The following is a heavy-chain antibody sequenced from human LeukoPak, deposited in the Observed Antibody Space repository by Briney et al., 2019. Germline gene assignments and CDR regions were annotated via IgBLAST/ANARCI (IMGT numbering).Heavy chain of an antibody. CDR1: GFTFSSYA. D-gene: IGHD3-10*01. CDR2: ISGSGGST. Sequence: PGGSLRLSCAASGFTFSSYAMSWVRQAPGKGLEWVSAISGSGGSTYYADSVKGRFTISRDNSKNTLYLQMNSKRAEDTAVYYCANSYGSGSYYKNFDYWGQGTLVTVSS. J-gene: IGHJ4*02. V-gene: IGHV3-23*01. CDR3: ANSYGSGSYYKNFDY.